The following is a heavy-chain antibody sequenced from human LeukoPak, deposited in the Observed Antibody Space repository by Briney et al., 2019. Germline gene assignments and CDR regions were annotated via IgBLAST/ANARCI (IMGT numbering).Heavy chain of an antibody. D-gene: IGHD2-21*02. CDR1: GSSISSAAYY. J-gene: IGHJ5*02. Sequence: PSETLSLTCSVSGSSISSAAYYWGWIRQPPGKGLEWIGSMYYGGRTFYSASLKSRVTISVDTSKNQYSLRLKTVTAAATAVSSCASHALVTPARTYNWFDPWGQGTLVTVSS. V-gene: IGHV4-39*01. CDR3: ASHALVTPARTYNWFDP. CDR2: MYYGGRT.